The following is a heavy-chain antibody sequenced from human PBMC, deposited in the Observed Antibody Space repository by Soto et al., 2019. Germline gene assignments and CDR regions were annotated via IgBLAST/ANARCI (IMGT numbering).Heavy chain of an antibody. D-gene: IGHD6-13*01. CDR1: GFSLSTSGVG. Sequence: QITLKESGPTLVKPTQTLTLTCTFSGFSLSTSGVGVGWIRQPPGKALEWLALIYWDDDKRYSPSLKSRLTITKDTSKNQVVLTMTNMDPVDTATYYCALLYSSSWTEYFQHWGQGTLVTVSS. CDR2: IYWDDDK. V-gene: IGHV2-5*02. J-gene: IGHJ1*01. CDR3: ALLYSSSWTEYFQH.